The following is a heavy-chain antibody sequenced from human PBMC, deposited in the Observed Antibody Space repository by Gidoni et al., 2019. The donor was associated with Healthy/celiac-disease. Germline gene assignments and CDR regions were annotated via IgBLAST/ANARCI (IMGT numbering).Heavy chain of an antibody. D-gene: IGHD3-10*01. Sequence: QVQLVQSGAEVKKPGASVKVSCKASGYTFTSYAMHWVRQAPGQSLEWMGWINAGNGNTKYSQKFQGRVTITRDTSASTAYMELSSLRSEDTAVYYCARASRSSGMDVWGQGTTVTVSS. V-gene: IGHV1-3*01. CDR3: ARASRSSGMDV. CDR1: GYTFTSYA. CDR2: INAGNGNT. J-gene: IGHJ6*02.